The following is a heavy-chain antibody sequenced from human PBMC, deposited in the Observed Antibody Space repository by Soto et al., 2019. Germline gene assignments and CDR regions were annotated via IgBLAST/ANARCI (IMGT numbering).Heavy chain of an antibody. CDR2: VKYDGSQT. CDR1: GFTFSSYW. Sequence: LRLSCADSGFTFSSYWMSWVRQAPGKGLEWVANVKYDGSQTYYVGSVKGRFTISRDNAKNSLYLQMNSLRAEDTAVYYCTRDFQGPLDYGMDVWGQGTTVTVSS. V-gene: IGHV3-7*01. CDR3: TRDFQGPLDYGMDV. J-gene: IGHJ6*02. D-gene: IGHD1-1*01.